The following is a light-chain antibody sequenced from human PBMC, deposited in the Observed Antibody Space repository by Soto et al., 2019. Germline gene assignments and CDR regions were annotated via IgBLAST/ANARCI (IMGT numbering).Light chain of an antibody. CDR3: QQYYKWAPWK. CDR1: QSIGTD. CDR2: GAS. J-gene: IGKJ1*01. Sequence: EIVMTQSPATLSVSPGERVSLSCRASQSIGTDLAWYQQKPGQAPRLLFYGASTRTTGFPARFSGSGSGTEFTLTISSLESEDFAVYYCQQYYKWAPWKFGQGTRVAIK. V-gene: IGKV3-15*01.